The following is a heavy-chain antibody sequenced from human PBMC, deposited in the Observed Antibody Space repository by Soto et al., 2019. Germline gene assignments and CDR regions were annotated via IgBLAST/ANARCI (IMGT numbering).Heavy chain of an antibody. J-gene: IGHJ4*02. V-gene: IGHV3-30*02. CDR3: GRVRTSSRNSPDFVS. CDR1: GFTFRSYA. Sequence: QVQLVESGGGVVQPGESLRLACAASGFTFRSYAMHWVHQTPRKGLEWVAIMWYDGSNQYYAASVKGRFTISTDNANRTLCLELHSLRVEVSAVYSMGRVRTSSRNSPDFVSWDQGVLVTVSS. D-gene: IGHD3-16*01. CDR2: MWYDGSNQ.